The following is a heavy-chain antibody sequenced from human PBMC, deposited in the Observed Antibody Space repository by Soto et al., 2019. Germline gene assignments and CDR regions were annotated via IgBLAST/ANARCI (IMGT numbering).Heavy chain of an antibody. CDR3: ARDGGMTTVTTNYYYGMDV. Sequence: LRLSCAASGFTFSTYAMHWVRQAPGKGLEWVAVISYDGSNKYYADSVKGRFTISRDNSKNTLYLQMNSLRAEDTAVYYCARDGGMTTVTTNYYYGMDVWGQGTTVTVSS. D-gene: IGHD4-4*01. V-gene: IGHV3-30-3*01. J-gene: IGHJ6*02. CDR2: ISYDGSNK. CDR1: GFTFSTYA.